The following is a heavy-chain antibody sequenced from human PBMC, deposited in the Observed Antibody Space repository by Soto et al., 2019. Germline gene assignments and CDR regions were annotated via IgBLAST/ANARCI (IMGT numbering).Heavy chain of an antibody. CDR3: AKDHNYGDYYYYYYGMDV. V-gene: IGHV3-30*18. CDR1: GFTFSSYG. Sequence: GGSLRLSCAASGFTFSSYGMHWVRQAPGKGLEWVAVISYDGSNKYYADSVKGRFTISRDNSKNTLYLQMNSLRAEDTAVYYCAKDHNYGDYYYYYYGMDVWGQGTT. D-gene: IGHD4-17*01. CDR2: ISYDGSNK. J-gene: IGHJ6*02.